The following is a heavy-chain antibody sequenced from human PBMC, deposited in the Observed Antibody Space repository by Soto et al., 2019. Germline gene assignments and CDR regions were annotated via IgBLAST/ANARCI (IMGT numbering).Heavy chain of an antibody. D-gene: IGHD2-2*01. Sequence: QVQLVESGGGVVQPGRSLRLSCAASGFTFSSYGMHWVRQAPGKGLEWVAVISYDGSNKYYADSVKGRFTISRDNSKNTLYLQMNSLRAEDTAVYYCAKVDSNIVVVPAAIPKNDYYYYGMDVWGQGTTVTVSS. CDR2: ISYDGSNK. CDR1: GFTFSSYG. V-gene: IGHV3-30*18. CDR3: AKVDSNIVVVPAAIPKNDYYYYGMDV. J-gene: IGHJ6*02.